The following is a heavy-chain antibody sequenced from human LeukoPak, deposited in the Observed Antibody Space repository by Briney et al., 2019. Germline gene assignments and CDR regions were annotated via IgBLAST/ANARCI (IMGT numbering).Heavy chain of an antibody. D-gene: IGHD6-6*01. Sequence: PSETLSLTCTVSGGSISSYYWSWIRQPPGKGLEWIGYIYYSGSTNYDPSLKSRVTISVDTSKNQFSLKLSSVTAADTAVYYCTRQTAARRSGYFDYWGQGTLVTVSS. CDR3: TRQTAARRSGYFDY. CDR1: GGSISSYY. CDR2: IYYSGST. J-gene: IGHJ4*02. V-gene: IGHV4-59*01.